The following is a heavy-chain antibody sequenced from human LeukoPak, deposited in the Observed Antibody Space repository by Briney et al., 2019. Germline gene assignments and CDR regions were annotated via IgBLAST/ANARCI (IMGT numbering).Heavy chain of an antibody. Sequence: ASVKVSCKASGYTFTGYYIHWVRLAPGQGLAWMGRINSNNGVSNYAQRFQGRVTMTRDTSISTAYMELSSLRSDDTAVFYCAREGGTYAFDYWGQGTLVTVSS. CDR2: INSNNGVS. V-gene: IGHV1-2*02. CDR1: GYTFTGYY. D-gene: IGHD1-26*01. CDR3: AREGGTYAFDY. J-gene: IGHJ4*02.